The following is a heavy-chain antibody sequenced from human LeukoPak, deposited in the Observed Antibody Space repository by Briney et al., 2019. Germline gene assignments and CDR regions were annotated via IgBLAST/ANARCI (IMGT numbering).Heavy chain of an antibody. CDR1: GFTFSGSA. J-gene: IGHJ4*02. V-gene: IGHV3-73*01. D-gene: IGHD5-24*01. CDR3: ARSSRDGYNPDY. CDR2: IRGKTNSYAT. Sequence: GGSLRLSCAASGFTFSGSAMHWVRQASGKGLEWVGRIRGKTNSYATAYAASVKGRFTISRDDPKNTAYLQMNSLKTEDTAVYYCARSSRDGYNPDYWGQGTLVTVSS.